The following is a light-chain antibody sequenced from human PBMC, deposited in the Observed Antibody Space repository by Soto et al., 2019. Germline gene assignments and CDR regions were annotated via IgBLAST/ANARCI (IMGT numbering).Light chain of an antibody. CDR3: QHYSNWPPT. CDR1: QTVHRN. CDR2: YAS. Sequence: VVMTQSPATLSVSPGERATLSCRASQTVHRNLAWYQQKPGQAPSLLISYASTRATGIPARFSGSGSGTEFTLTISSLQSEDSGVYYCQHYSNWPPTFGPGTKVEIK. V-gene: IGKV3-15*01. J-gene: IGKJ3*01.